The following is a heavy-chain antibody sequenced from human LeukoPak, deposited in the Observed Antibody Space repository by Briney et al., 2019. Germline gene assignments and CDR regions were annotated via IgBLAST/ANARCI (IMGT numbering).Heavy chain of an antibody. J-gene: IGHJ5*02. CDR1: GDSISSYY. V-gene: IGHV4-59*01. CDR3: ARHGTYPPWALDWFDP. Sequence: KTSDTLSLTCTVSGDSISSYYWSSIRHPPGKGLEWIGYIYHSGSTNYNPSLKSRDTISADTSTDQFSLKLASVTAADTAVYYCARHGTYPPWALDWFDPWGQGTLVSVSS. CDR2: IYHSGST. D-gene: IGHD1-1*01.